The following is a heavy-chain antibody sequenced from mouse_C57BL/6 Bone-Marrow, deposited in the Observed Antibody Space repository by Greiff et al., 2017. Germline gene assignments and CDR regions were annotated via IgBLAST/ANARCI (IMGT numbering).Heavy chain of an antibody. CDR3: ASGFITTVVRYFDV. D-gene: IGHD1-1*01. V-gene: IGHV1-81*01. CDR1: GYTFTSYG. CDR2: IYPRSGNT. Sequence: QVQLQQSGAELARPGASVKLSCKASGYTFTSYGISWVKQRTGQGLEWIGEIYPRSGNTYYNEKFKGKATLTADKSSSTAYMELRSLTSEDSAVYFCASGFITTVVRYFDVWGTGTTVTVSS. J-gene: IGHJ1*03.